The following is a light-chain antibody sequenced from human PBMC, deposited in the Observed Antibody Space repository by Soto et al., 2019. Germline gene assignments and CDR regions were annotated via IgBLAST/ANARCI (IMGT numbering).Light chain of an antibody. CDR1: HIVSSNY. CDR2: GAS. J-gene: IGKJ2*01. Sequence: EIVLTQSPGTLSLSPGERATLSCRASHIVSSNYLAWYQQKPGQAPRLLIYGASIRATNIPDRFSGSGSGTDLTLTISRLEPEDSEVYSCQQYGDSPSTFGQGTKLEIK. V-gene: IGKV3-20*01. CDR3: QQYGDSPST.